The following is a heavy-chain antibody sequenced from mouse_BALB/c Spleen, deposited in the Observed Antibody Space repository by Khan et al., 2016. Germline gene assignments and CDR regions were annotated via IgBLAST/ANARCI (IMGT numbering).Heavy chain of an antibody. J-gene: IGHJ2*01. V-gene: IGHV3-1*02. Sequence: EVQLQESGPDLVKPSQSLSLTCTVTGYSITSGYSWHWIRQFPGNQLEWMDYIHSSGSTNYNPSLKGRVSITRDTSQNQCFLQFNSVTTEDTATYYCARGEMDYWGQGTTLTVSS. CDR1: GYSITSGYS. CDR2: IHSSGST. CDR3: ARGEMDY.